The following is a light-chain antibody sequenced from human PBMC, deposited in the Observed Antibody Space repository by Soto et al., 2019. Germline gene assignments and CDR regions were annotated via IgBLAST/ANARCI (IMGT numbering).Light chain of an antibody. Sequence: DIQVTQSPSSVSASVGDRVTITCRASQDISHYLAWYQQKPGKAPKLLIYGASSLQSGVPSRFSGSGSGTDSTLTISSLQPEDFATFYCQQAYTFPRTFGQGTKVDIK. CDR1: QDISHY. V-gene: IGKV1D-12*01. CDR2: GAS. CDR3: QQAYTFPRT. J-gene: IGKJ1*01.